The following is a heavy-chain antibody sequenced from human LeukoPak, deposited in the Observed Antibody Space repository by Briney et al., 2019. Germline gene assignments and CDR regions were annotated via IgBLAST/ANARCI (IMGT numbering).Heavy chain of an antibody. CDR2: INPNSGGT. D-gene: IGHD3-10*01. J-gene: IGHJ3*02. V-gene: IGHV1-2*02. CDR1: GYTFTAYS. CDR3: ARDLDYYGSGSFFNI. Sequence: ASVKLCCKASGYTFTAYSMHWVRQPPGQGLEWMGWINPNSGGTNYAQKFQGRVTMTRDTSITTAYMELSRLRSDDTAVYYCARDLDYYGSGSFFNIWGQGTLVTVSS.